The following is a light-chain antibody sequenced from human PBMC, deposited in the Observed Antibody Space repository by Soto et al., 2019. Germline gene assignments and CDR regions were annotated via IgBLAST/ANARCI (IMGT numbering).Light chain of an antibody. CDR1: QSISSSY. J-gene: IGKJ1*01. CDR2: GAS. CDR3: QQYGSSPRT. V-gene: IGKV3-20*01. Sequence: EIVLTQSPGTQSLSPGERATLSSRASQSISSSYLAWYQQKPGQAPRLLIYGASSRATGIPDRFSGSGSGTDFTLTISRLEPEDFAVYYCQQYGSSPRTFGQGTKVEIK.